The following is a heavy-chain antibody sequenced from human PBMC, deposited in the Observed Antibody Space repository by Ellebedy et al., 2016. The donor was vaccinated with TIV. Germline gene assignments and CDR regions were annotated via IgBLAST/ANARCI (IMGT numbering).Heavy chain of an antibody. CDR2: ISYDGINK. CDR1: GFTFSTYG. D-gene: IGHD5-18*01. V-gene: IGHV3-30*03. CDR3: ARTHGYSYPDY. J-gene: IGHJ4*02. Sequence: GESLKISCAVSGFTFSTYGMHCVRQAPGKGLEHVAAISYDGINKYYADSVKGRFTVSRDNSKNTLYLQMKSLRAEDAAVYYCARTHGYSYPDYWGQGTLVTVSS.